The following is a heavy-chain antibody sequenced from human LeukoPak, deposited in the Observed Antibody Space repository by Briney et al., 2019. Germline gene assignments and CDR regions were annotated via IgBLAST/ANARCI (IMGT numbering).Heavy chain of an antibody. J-gene: IGHJ4*02. Sequence: ASVKVSCKASGYTFTGYYMHWVRQAPGQGLEWMGWINPNSGGTNYAQKFQGRVTMTRDTSVSTAYMELSRLRSDDTAVYYCARGGHHRGYSGYDYPDYWGQGTLVTVSS. CDR3: ARGGHHRGYSGYDYPDY. CDR1: GYTFTGYY. CDR2: INPNSGGT. D-gene: IGHD5-12*01. V-gene: IGHV1-2*02.